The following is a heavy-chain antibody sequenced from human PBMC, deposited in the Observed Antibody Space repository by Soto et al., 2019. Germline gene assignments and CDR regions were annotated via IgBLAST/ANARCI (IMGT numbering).Heavy chain of an antibody. D-gene: IGHD3-16*01. V-gene: IGHV1-18*04. CDR3: ARGVRSYYYYGMDV. Sequence: ASVKVSCKASGYTFTSYGISWVRQAPGQGLEWMGWISAYNGNTKYSQKFQGRVTITRDTSASTAYMELSSLRSEDTAVYYCARGVRSYYYYGMDVWGQGTTVTVSS. CDR1: GYTFTSYG. J-gene: IGHJ6*02. CDR2: ISAYNGNT.